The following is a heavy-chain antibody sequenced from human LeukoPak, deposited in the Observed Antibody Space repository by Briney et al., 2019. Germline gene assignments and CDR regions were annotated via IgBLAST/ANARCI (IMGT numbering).Heavy chain of an antibody. J-gene: IGHJ4*02. V-gene: IGHV3-53*01. CDR3: ARAPYNWNDVREGYYFDY. CDR1: GFTVSSNY. D-gene: IGHD1-20*01. Sequence: PGGSLRLSCAASGFTVSSNYMSWVRQAPGKGLEWVSVIYSDGSTYYADSVKGRFTISRDTSKNTLYLQMNSLRAEDTAVFYCARAPYNWNDVREGYYFDYWGQGTLVTVSS. CDR2: IYSDGST.